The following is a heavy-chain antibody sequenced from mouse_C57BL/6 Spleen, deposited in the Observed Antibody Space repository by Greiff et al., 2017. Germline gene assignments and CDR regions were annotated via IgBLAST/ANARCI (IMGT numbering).Heavy chain of an antibody. J-gene: IGHJ4*01. V-gene: IGHV5-17*01. CDR3: ARKEKMDY. CDR2: ISSGSSTI. CDR1: GFTFSDYG. Sequence: DVKLVESGGGLVKPGGSLKLSCAASGFTFSDYGMHWVRQAPEKGLEWVAYISSGSSTIYYAATVKGRFTISRDNAKNTLFLQMTSLRSEDTAMYYCARKEKMDYWGQGTSVTVSS.